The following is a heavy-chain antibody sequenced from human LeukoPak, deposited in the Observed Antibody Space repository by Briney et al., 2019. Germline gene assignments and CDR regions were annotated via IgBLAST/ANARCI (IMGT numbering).Heavy chain of an antibody. Sequence: PSETLSLTCTVSGGSISSYYWSWTRQPPGKGLEWIGYIYYSGSTNYNPSLKSRVTISVDTSKNQFSLKLSSVTAADTAVYYCARVVYYYDSSGYYYFDYWGQGTLVTVSS. V-gene: IGHV4-59*01. D-gene: IGHD3-22*01. J-gene: IGHJ4*02. CDR2: IYYSGST. CDR3: ARVVYYYDSSGYYYFDY. CDR1: GGSISSYY.